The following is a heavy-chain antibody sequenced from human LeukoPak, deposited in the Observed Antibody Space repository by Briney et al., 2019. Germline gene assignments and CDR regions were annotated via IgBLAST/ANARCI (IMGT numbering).Heavy chain of an antibody. Sequence: PSETLSLTCGVSGGSISSGSYYWSWIRQPAGKGLEWIGRIYTSGSTNYNPSLKSRVTISVDTSKNQFSLKLSSVTAADTAVYYCARQRVRGSYYFDYWGQGTLVTVSS. CDR3: ARQRVRGSYYFDY. J-gene: IGHJ4*02. V-gene: IGHV4-61*02. D-gene: IGHD1-26*01. CDR1: GGSISSGSYY. CDR2: IYTSGST.